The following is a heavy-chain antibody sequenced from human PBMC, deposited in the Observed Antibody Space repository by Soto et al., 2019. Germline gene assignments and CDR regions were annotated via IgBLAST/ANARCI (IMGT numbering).Heavy chain of an antibody. Sequence: GGSLRLACAASRFPFCSYAVSWVRQAPGKGLEWVSAISGSGGSTYYADSVKGRFTISRDNSKNTLYLQMNSLRAEDTAVYYCAKGEFTMTVNWFDPWGQGTLVTVSS. CDR1: RFPFCSYA. D-gene: IGHD3-22*01. V-gene: IGHV3-23*01. CDR2: ISGSGGST. J-gene: IGHJ5*02. CDR3: AKGEFTMTVNWFDP.